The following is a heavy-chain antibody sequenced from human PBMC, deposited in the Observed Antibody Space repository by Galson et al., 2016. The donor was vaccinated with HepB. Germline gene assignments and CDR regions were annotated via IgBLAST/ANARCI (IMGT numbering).Heavy chain of an antibody. D-gene: IGHD1-1*01. Sequence: SVKVSCKASGYTFTTYGISWVRQAPGQGLEWMGWISGYNGNTHYAQKFQDRVTLTRDTSTGTAYMDLWSLTSDDTAVYYCAREDWNPRYYFNVMDVWGQGTTVTVSS. V-gene: IGHV1-18*01. J-gene: IGHJ6*02. CDR3: AREDWNPRYYFNVMDV. CDR2: ISGYNGNT. CDR1: GYTFTTYG.